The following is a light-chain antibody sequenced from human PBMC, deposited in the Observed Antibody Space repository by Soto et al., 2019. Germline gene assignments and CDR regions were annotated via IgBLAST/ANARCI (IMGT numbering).Light chain of an antibody. CDR3: SSYTSSSTPVV. V-gene: IGLV2-14*01. CDR2: DVS. CDR1: SSDVGGYNY. J-gene: IGLJ2*01. Sequence: QSALTQPASGSGSPGQSITISCTXTSSDVGGYNYVSWYQQHPDKAPKLMIYDVSNRPSGVSNRFSGSKSGNTASLTISGLQAEDEADYYCSSYTSSSTPVVFGGGTKVTVL.